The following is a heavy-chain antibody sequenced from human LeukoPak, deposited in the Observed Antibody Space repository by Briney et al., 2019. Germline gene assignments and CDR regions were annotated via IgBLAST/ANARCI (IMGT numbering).Heavy chain of an antibody. CDR3: AKDDAWGRFYH. V-gene: IGHV3-23*01. CDR1: GFTFSSHG. J-gene: IGHJ1*01. D-gene: IGHD3-16*01. Sequence: PGGSLRLSCAASGFTFSSHGMNWVRQAPGRGLERVSGSSSIGGRTYYADSVKGRFTVTRDNSRNTLHLQMNSLRVEDTGVHYCAKDDAWGRFYHWGQGTLVTVSS. CDR2: SSSIGGRT.